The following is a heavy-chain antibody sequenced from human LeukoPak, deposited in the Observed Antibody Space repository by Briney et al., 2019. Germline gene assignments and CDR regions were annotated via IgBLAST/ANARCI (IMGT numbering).Heavy chain of an antibody. Sequence: TSETLSLTCTVSGGSISGYFWSWIRQPPGKGPEWIGYIYSTGTTNYSPSLSSRVTISVDTSKNQLSLNLRFVTATDTAVYHCARHNPPPTGFCSGTSCFVSGSQYFYMDVWGKGTSVTVS. J-gene: IGHJ6*03. V-gene: IGHV4-4*09. D-gene: IGHD2-2*01. CDR3: ARHNPPPTGFCSGTSCFVSGSQYFYMDV. CDR2: IYSTGTT. CDR1: GGSISGYF.